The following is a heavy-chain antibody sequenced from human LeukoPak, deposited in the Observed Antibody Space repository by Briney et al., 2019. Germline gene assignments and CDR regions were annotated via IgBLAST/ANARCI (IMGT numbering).Heavy chain of an antibody. V-gene: IGHV4-38-2*01. CDR2: IYHSGST. J-gene: IGHJ4*02. CDR3: ARLSGGTTTAPFDY. CDR1: GYSISSGYY. Sequence: SETLSLTCAVSGYSISSGYYWGWIRQPPGKGLEWIGSIYHSGSTYYNRSLRSRVTISVETSNKQFCLKMSTVTDADTAVYYCARLSGGTTTAPFDYWGQGTLVPVSS. D-gene: IGHD1-1*01.